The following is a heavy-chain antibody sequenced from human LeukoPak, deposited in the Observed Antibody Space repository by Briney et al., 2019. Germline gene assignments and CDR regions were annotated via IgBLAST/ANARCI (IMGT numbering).Heavy chain of an antibody. Sequence: GRSLRLSCAASGFTFDDYAMPWVRQAPGKGLEWVSGISWNSGSIGYADSVKGRFTISRDNAKNSLYLQMNSLRAEDMALYYCAKDFRQDPLDAFDIWGQGTMVTVSS. CDR2: ISWNSGSI. J-gene: IGHJ3*02. CDR3: AKDFRQDPLDAFDI. CDR1: GFTFDDYA. V-gene: IGHV3-9*03.